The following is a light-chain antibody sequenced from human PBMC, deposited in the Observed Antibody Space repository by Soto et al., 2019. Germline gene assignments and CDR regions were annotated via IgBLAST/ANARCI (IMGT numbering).Light chain of an antibody. Sequence: DIQVTQSPSSLSASVGDRVTITCRASQSISTYLNWYQQKPGKAPDLLIYAASSLQSGVPSRFSGSGSGTDFTLTISSLQPEDTATYYCQQSYTTLRTFGQGTKVEIK. CDR3: QQSYTTLRT. V-gene: IGKV1-39*01. CDR2: AAS. CDR1: QSISTY. J-gene: IGKJ1*01.